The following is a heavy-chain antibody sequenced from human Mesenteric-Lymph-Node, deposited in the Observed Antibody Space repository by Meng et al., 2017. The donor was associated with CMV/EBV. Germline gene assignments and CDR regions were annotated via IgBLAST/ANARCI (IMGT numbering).Heavy chain of an antibody. CDR1: GFTFSSYE. CDR2: ISSSGSTI. D-gene: IGHD3-10*01. J-gene: IGHJ2*01. CDR3: ARARVGFDF. V-gene: IGHV3-48*03. Sequence: GGSLRLSCVASGFTFSSYEMNWVRQAPGKGLEWVSYISSSGSTIYYVDSVKGRFTISRDNAKNTLYLQMNSLRPEDTAVYYCARARVGFDFWGRGTLVTVSS.